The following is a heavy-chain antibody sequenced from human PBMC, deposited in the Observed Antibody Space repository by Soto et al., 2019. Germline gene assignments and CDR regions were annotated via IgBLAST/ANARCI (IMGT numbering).Heavy chain of an antibody. CDR3: ARDFKDRG. Sequence: PGGSLRLSCVASGLTFSTYWMSWVRQAPGKGLEWVANIKQDGSEKYYVDSVKDRFTISRDNAKNSLYLQMNSLRAEDTSVFYCARDFKDRGWGQGTLVTVSS. CDR2: IKQDGSEK. V-gene: IGHV3-7*01. J-gene: IGHJ4*02. CDR1: GLTFSTYW.